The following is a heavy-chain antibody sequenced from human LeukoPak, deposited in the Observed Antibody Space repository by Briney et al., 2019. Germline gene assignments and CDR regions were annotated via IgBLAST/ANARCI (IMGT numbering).Heavy chain of an antibody. CDR1: GFTFINYA. J-gene: IGHJ4*02. Sequence: GGSLRLSCAASGFTFINYAMSWVRQAPGKGLEWVSGISGSGDTTYYADSVKGRFTISRDNSKNTLYLQMNSLRAEDTAVYYCARGPSWALFDYWGQGTLVTVSS. CDR3: ARGPSWALFDY. CDR2: ISGSGDTT. V-gene: IGHV3-23*01. D-gene: IGHD3-16*01.